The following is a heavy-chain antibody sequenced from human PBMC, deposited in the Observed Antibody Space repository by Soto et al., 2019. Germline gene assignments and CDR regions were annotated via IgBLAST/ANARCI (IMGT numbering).Heavy chain of an antibody. CDR1: GYTFTGYY. D-gene: IGHD3-22*01. CDR3: ARQPKYYYDSSGSAPPFYYGMDV. J-gene: IGHJ6*02. Sequence: GASVKVSCKASGYTFTGYYMPWVRQAPGQGLEWMGWINPNSGGTNYAQKFQGRVTMTRDTSISTAYMELSRLRSDDTAVYYCARQPKYYYDSSGSAPPFYYGMDVWGQGTTVTVSS. CDR2: INPNSGGT. V-gene: IGHV1-2*02.